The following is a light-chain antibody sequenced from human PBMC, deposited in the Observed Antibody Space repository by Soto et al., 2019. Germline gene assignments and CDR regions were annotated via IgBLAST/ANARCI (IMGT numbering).Light chain of an antibody. CDR3: TSYTSSSTPYV. J-gene: IGLJ1*01. CDR1: SSDVGGYTY. V-gene: IGLV2-14*01. Sequence: QSALTQPASVSGSPGQPITISCAGTSSDVGGYTYVSWYQQHPGKAPKLMIYDVSNRPSGVSNRFSGSKSGNTASLTISGLQAEDEADYYCTSYTSSSTPYVFGGGTKLTVL. CDR2: DVS.